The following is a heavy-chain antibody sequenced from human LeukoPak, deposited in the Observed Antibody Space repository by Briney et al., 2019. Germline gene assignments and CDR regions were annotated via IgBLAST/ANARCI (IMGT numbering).Heavy chain of an antibody. Sequence: GESLQISCKGSGYGFTSYWIGWVRQMPGKGLEWMGIIYPGDSDTSYSPSFQGQVTISADKSISTAYLQWSSLKASDTAMYYCARLGAYSSGWYYFDYWGQGTLVTVSS. CDR2: IYPGDSDT. D-gene: IGHD6-19*01. V-gene: IGHV5-51*01. CDR1: GYGFTSYW. CDR3: ARLGAYSSGWYYFDY. J-gene: IGHJ4*02.